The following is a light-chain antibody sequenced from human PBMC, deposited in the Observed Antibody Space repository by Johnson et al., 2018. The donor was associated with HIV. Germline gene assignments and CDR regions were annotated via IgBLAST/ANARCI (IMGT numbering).Light chain of an antibody. J-gene: IGLJ1*01. V-gene: IGLV1-51*02. CDR2: ENS. Sequence: QSVLTQPPSVSAAPGQKVTISCSGSSSNIGNNFVSWYQQVPGTAPKLLIYENSKRPSGIPDRFSGSKSGTSATLGITGLQTGDEADYYCGTLDTSLSAGGVFGSGTKVTVL. CDR1: SSNIGNNF. CDR3: GTLDTSLSAGGV.